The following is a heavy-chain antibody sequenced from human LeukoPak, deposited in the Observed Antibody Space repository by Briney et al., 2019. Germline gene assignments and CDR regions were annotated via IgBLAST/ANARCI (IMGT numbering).Heavy chain of an antibody. V-gene: IGHV4-34*01. CDR2: INHSGST. CDR1: GGSFSGYY. Sequence: SETLSLTCAVYGGSFSGYYWSWIRQPPGKGLEWIGEINHSGSTNYNPSLKSRVTISVDTSKNQFSLKLSSVTVADTAVYYCARGREYSYGFYYYYGMDVWGQGTTVTVSS. CDR3: ARGREYSYGFYYYYGMDV. D-gene: IGHD5-18*01. J-gene: IGHJ6*02.